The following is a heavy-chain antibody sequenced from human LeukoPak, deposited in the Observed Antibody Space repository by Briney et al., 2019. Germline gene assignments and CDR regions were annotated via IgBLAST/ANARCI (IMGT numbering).Heavy chain of an antibody. CDR3: ARTHCEGDCFSAIRY. Sequence: SETLSLTCIVSGGTINTYFWSWIRQPPGKGLEWIGYIYYSGSTKYNPSLKSRVTMSVDTSKNQVSLKLSSVTAADTAVYFCARTHCEGDCFSAIRYWGQGTPVTVSS. D-gene: IGHD2-21*02. V-gene: IGHV4-59*01. CDR1: GGTINTYF. J-gene: IGHJ4*02. CDR2: IYYSGST.